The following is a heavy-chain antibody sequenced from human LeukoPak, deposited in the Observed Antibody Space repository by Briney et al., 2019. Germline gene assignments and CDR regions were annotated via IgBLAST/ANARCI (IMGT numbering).Heavy chain of an antibody. CDR2: ISWNSGSI. CDR3: ARGTGFRSTSSLWYFDY. V-gene: IGHV3-9*01. D-gene: IGHD2-2*01. J-gene: IGHJ4*02. CDR1: GFTFDDYA. Sequence: GGSLRLSCAASGFTFDDYAMHWVRQAPGKGLEWVSGISWNSGSIGYADSVKGRFTISRDNAKNSLYLQMNSLRAEDTAVYYCARGTGFRSTSSLWYFDYWGQGTLVTVSS.